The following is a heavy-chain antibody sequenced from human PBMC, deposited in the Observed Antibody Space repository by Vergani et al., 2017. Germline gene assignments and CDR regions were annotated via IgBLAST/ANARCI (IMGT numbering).Heavy chain of an antibody. CDR2: ISGSGGST. J-gene: IGHJ3*02. V-gene: IGHV3-23*01. D-gene: IGHD2-15*01. CDR1: GFTFSSYA. CDR3: AKVLSCSGASCYSRVFNPPLGAYAFDI. Sequence: EVQLLESGGGLVQPGGSLRLSCAASGFTFSSYAMSWVRQAPGKGLEWVSAISGSGGSTYYADSVKGRFTISRDNAKNSLYLQMNSLRAEDTALYYCAKVLSCSGASCYSRVFNPPLGAYAFDIWGQGTMVTVSS.